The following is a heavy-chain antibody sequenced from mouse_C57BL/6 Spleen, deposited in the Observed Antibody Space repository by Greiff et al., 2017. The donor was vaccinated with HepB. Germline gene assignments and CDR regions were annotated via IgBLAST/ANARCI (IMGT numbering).Heavy chain of an antibody. CDR3: TRPYYDYDRAWFAY. CDR1: GYTFTDYE. D-gene: IGHD2-4*01. CDR2: IDPETGGT. V-gene: IGHV1-15*01. Sequence: QVQLQQSGAELVRPGASVTLSCKASGYTFTDYEMHWVKQTPVHGLEWIGAIDPETGGTAYNQKFKGKAILTADKSSRTAYMELRSLTSEDSAVYYCTRPYYDYDRAWFAYWGQGTLVTVSA. J-gene: IGHJ3*01.